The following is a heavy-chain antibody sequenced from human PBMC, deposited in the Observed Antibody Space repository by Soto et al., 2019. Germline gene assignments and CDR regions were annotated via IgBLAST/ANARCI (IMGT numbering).Heavy chain of an antibody. V-gene: IGHV3-11*04. Sequence: QVQLVESGGDLVQPGGSLRLSCAASGFTFSDYYMSWIRQTPGKGLEWLSYITESGHAAEYADSVRGRFTISRDNNKNSLYLQMISLRVDDTGVYYCARAIRGYGAYGGYLGQGTLVTVSS. CDR2: ITESGHAA. CDR3: ARAIRGYGAYGGY. CDR1: GFTFSDYY. D-gene: IGHD5-12*01. J-gene: IGHJ4*02.